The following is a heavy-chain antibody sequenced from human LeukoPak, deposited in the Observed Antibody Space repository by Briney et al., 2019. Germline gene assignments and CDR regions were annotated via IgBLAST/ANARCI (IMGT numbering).Heavy chain of an antibody. CDR1: GYTFTSYG. D-gene: IGHD2-15*01. J-gene: IGHJ4*02. CDR2: ISAYNGNT. CDR3: ARGLAYCSGGSCYLGCVDY. Sequence: GASVKVSCKASGYTFTSYGISWVRQAPGQGLEWRGWISAYNGNTNYAQKLQGRVTMTTDTSTSTAYMELRSLRSDDTAVYYCARGLAYCSGGSCYLGCVDYWGQGTLVTVSS. V-gene: IGHV1-18*01.